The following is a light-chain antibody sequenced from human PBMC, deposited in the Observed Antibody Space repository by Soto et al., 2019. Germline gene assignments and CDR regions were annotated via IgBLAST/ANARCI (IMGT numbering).Light chain of an antibody. CDR2: EVS. CDR3: SSYTSSSTLEGV. J-gene: IGLJ1*01. CDR1: SSDVGGYNY. Sequence: QSALTQPASVSGSPGQSITISCTGTSSDVGGYNYVSWYQQHPGKAPKLMIYEVSNRPSGVSNRFSGSKSGNTASLTISGLQAEDAADYYCSSYTSSSTLEGVFGTGTKLTVL. V-gene: IGLV2-14*01.